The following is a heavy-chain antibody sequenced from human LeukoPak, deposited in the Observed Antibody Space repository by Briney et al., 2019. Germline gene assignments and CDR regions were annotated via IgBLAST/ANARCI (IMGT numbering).Heavy chain of an antibody. CDR3: AKEQTSSGFFDY. J-gene: IGHJ4*02. CDR2: ISGSGART. D-gene: IGHD3-10*01. CDR1: GFTFGSYD. V-gene: IGHV3-23*01. Sequence: PGRSLRLSCAASGFTFGSYDMHWVRQAPGKGLEWVSAISGSGARTYYADSVKGRFTVSRDNSKNTVYLQMNSLRAEDRAVYYCAKEQTSSGFFDYWGQGTLVTVSS.